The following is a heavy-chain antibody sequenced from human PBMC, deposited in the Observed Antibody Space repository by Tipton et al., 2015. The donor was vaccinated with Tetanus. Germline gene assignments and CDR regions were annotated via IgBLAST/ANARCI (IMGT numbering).Heavy chain of an antibody. V-gene: IGHV4-39*01. CDR1: GGSISSSSYY. D-gene: IGHD6-13*01. J-gene: IGHJ5*02. CDR3: ARHWGPRPGIAAAGTWYFDP. CDR2: MYYSGST. Sequence: TLSLTCTVSGGSISSSSYYWGWIRQPPGKGPEWIGSMYYSGSTYYNPSLRSRVTISVDTPKNQVSLKLTSVTAADAAVYYCARHWGPRPGIAAAGTWYFDPWGQGTLVTVSS.